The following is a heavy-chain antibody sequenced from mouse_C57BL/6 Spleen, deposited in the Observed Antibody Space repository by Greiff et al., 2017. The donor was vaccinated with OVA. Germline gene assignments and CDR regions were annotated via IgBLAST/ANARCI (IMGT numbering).Heavy chain of an antibody. CDR3: ASYYGSSYVWFAD. CDR2: IDPANGNT. Sequence: VQLQQSVAELVRPGASVKLSCTASGFNIKNTYMHWVKQRPEQGLEWIGRIDPANGNTKYAPKFQGKATITADTSSNTAYLQLSSLTSEDTAIYYCASYYGSSYVWFADWGQGTLVTVSA. V-gene: IGHV14-3*01. D-gene: IGHD1-1*01. CDR1: GFNIKNTY. J-gene: IGHJ3*01.